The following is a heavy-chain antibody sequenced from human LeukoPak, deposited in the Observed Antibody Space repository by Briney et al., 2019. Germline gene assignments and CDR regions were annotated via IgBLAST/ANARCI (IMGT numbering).Heavy chain of an antibody. V-gene: IGHV4-30-4*01. D-gene: IGHD3-22*01. CDR1: GGSISSGDYY. J-gene: IGHJ4*02. CDR3: ARVALYYYDSSGYYVDY. Sequence: SETLSLTCTVSGGSISSGDYYWSWIRQPPGKGREWIGYIYYSGSTYYNPSLKSRVTISVDTSKNQFSLKLSSVTAADTAVYYCARVALYYYDSSGYYVDYWGQGTLVTVSS. CDR2: IYYSGST.